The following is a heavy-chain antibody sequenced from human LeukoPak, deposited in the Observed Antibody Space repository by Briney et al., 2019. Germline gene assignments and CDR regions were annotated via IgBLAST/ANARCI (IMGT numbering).Heavy chain of an antibody. CDR1: GGSISSGSYY. V-gene: IGHV4-61*02. D-gene: IGHD3-10*01. Sequence: PSETLSLTCTVSGGSISSGSYYWSWIRRPAGKGLEWFGRIYTSRSTNYNPSLKSRVTISVDTSKNQFSLKLSSVTAADTAVYYCARGAGTDYYGSGSYYYYYYMDVWGKGTTVTVSS. CDR3: ARGAGTDYYGSGSYYYYYYMDV. CDR2: IYTSRST. J-gene: IGHJ6*03.